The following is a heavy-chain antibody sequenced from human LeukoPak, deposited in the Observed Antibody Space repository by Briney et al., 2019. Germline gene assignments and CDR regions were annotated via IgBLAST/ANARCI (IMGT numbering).Heavy chain of an antibody. V-gene: IGHV1-8*02. CDR3: ARSGPISLRF. CDR1: GYTFTSYG. D-gene: IGHD2/OR15-2a*01. CDR2: MNPNSGNT. Sequence: GASVKVSCKASGYTFTSYGISWVRQAPGQGLEWMGWMNPNSGNTGYAQKFQGRVTLTWTTSISTAYMELSSLKSEDTAVYFCARSGPISLRFWGQGTLVTVSS. J-gene: IGHJ4*02.